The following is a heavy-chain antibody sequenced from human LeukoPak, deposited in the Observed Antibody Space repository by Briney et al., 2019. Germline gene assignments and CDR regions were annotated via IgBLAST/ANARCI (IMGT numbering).Heavy chain of an antibody. D-gene: IGHD6-6*01. V-gene: IGHV3-23*01. CDR3: ARMYSSSMSALDV. Sequence: GGSLRLSCAASGFTFSSYAMSWVRQAPGKGLEWVSAISGSGGSTYYADSVKGRFTISRDNSKNTLYLQMNSLRAEDTAVYYCARMYSSSMSALDVWGQGTTVTVSS. J-gene: IGHJ6*02. CDR1: GFTFSSYA. CDR2: ISGSGGST.